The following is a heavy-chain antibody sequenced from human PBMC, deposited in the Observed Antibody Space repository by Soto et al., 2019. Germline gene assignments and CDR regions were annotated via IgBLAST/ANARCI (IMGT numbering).Heavy chain of an antibody. CDR1: GFTFRSHA. D-gene: IGHD6-25*01. Sequence: EVQLLESGGGLVLPGGSLRLSCTISGFTFRSHAMNWVRQAPGKGLEWVSTLGTGDDAYHADSVKGRFTISRDNSKNTLYLQMDSLKVADTAVYYCARKVPGQRPFDYWGQGTLVTVSS. J-gene: IGHJ4*02. V-gene: IGHV3-23*01. CDR3: ARKVPGQRPFDY. CDR2: LGTGDDA.